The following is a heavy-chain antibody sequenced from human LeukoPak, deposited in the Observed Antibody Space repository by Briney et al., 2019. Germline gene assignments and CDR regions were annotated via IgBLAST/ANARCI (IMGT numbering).Heavy chain of an antibody. CDR1: GGSISSYY. D-gene: IGHD1-14*01. CDR3: ARGSGPDYFDY. J-gene: IGHJ4*02. V-gene: IGHV4-59*08. Sequence: PSETLSLTCIVSGGSISSYYWSWIRQPPEKGLEWIGYIYYGGSTNYNPSPKSRGTISVDTSKNEFSLKLSSVTAADTAVYYCARGSGPDYFDYWGQGTLVTVST. CDR2: IYYGGST.